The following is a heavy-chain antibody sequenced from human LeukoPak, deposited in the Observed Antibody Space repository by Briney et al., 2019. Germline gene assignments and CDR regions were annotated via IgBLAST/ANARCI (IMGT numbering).Heavy chain of an antibody. CDR2: INPNSGGT. Sequence: ASVKVSCKASGYTFTSYYMHWVRQAPGQGLEWMGWINPNSGGTNYAQKFQGRVTMTRDTSISTAYMELSRLRSDDTAVYYCARVLSPYVGTPDYWGQGTLVTVSS. CDR1: GYTFTSYY. J-gene: IGHJ4*02. D-gene: IGHD2-15*01. V-gene: IGHV1-2*02. CDR3: ARVLSPYVGTPDY.